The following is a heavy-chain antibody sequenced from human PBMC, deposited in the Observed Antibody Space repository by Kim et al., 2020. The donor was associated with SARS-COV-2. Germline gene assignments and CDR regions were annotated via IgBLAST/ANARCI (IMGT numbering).Heavy chain of an antibody. Sequence: TKCSQKIQGRVPLTGDTSTSTAYMELSSLRSEDTAVYYCARDTRSTYYFDYWGQGTLVTVSS. CDR3: ARDTRSTYYFDY. CDR2: T. J-gene: IGHJ4*02. V-gene: IGHV1-3*01.